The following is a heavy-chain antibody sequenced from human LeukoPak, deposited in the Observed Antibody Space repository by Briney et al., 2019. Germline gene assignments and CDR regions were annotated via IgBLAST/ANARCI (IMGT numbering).Heavy chain of an antibody. CDR1: GGSISSGGYY. Sequence: PSETLSLTCTVSGGSISSGGYYWSWIRQPPGKGLEWIGYIYYSGITYYNPSLQSRVTISVDTSKNQFSLELTSVTAADTAVYYCARDRRGSSGSAEYFQEWGQGALVTVSS. CDR3: ARDRRGSSGSAEYFQE. J-gene: IGHJ1*01. CDR2: IYYSGIT. D-gene: IGHD3-22*01. V-gene: IGHV4-30-4*01.